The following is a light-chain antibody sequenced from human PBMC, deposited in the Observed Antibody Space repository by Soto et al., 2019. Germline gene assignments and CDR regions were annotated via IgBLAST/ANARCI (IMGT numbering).Light chain of an antibody. CDR1: QSLLHSNGYNY. J-gene: IGKJ3*01. V-gene: IGKV2-28*01. Sequence: DIVMTQSPLSLPVTPGEPASISCRPSQSLLHSNGYNYLDWYLQKPGQSPQLLIYLGSNRASGVPDRFSGSGSSTDLTLKISRVEAENVGLYYCMQTLQPPRIFTFGPETKVHIK. CDR3: MQTLQPPRIFT. CDR2: LGS.